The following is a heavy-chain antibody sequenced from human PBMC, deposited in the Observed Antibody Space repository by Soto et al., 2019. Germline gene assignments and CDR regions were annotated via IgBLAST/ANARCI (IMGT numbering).Heavy chain of an antibody. J-gene: IGHJ6*02. Sequence: QVQLVESGGGVVQPGTSLRLSCAASGFTFNTYAMHWVRQAPGKGLEWVAVVWFDGSLQYYADSVKGRFTISRDNSENTLYLQLNSLRAEDTALYYCARGDIDFWSGPLFTYYYVMDVWGQGTTVTVSS. CDR3: ARGDIDFWSGPLFTYYYVMDV. D-gene: IGHD3-3*01. CDR2: VWFDGSLQ. CDR1: GFTFNTYA. V-gene: IGHV3-33*01.